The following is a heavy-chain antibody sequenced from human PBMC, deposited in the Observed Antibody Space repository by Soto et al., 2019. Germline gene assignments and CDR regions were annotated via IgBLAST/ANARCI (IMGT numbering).Heavy chain of an antibody. J-gene: IGHJ6*02. Sequence: SETLSLTCTVSGGSISSYYWSWIRQPPGKGLEWIGYIYYSGSTNYNPSLKSRVTISVDTSKNQFSLKLSSVTAADTAVYYCARDYMYYYDSSGYGPTYYYYGMDVWGQGTTVTV. CDR3: ARDYMYYYDSSGYGPTYYYYGMDV. CDR2: IYYSGST. D-gene: IGHD3-22*01. CDR1: GGSISSYY. V-gene: IGHV4-59*01.